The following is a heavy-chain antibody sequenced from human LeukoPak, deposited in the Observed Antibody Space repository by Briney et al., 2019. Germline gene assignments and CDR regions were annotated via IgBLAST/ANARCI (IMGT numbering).Heavy chain of an antibody. Sequence: SETLSLTCTVSGGSISSGDYYWSWIRQPPGKGLEWIGYIYYSGSTYYNPSLKSRVTISVDTSKNQFSLKLSSVTAADTAVYYCARDHWFGETDYWGQGTLVTVSS. D-gene: IGHD3-10*01. CDR1: GGSISSGDYY. CDR3: ARDHWFGETDY. CDR2: IYYSGST. J-gene: IGHJ4*02. V-gene: IGHV4-30-4*01.